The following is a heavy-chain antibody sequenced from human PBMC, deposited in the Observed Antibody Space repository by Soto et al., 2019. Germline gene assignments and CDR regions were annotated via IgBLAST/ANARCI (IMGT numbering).Heavy chain of an antibody. CDR1: GFTFSSYA. V-gene: IGHV3-23*01. D-gene: IGHD1-26*01. CDR2: ISGGGGST. CDR3: AKRGSGSQFDY. J-gene: IGHJ4*02. Sequence: EVQLLESGGGLVQPGGSLRLSCAASGFTFSSYAMSWVRQAPGKGLEWVSVISGGGGSTYYADSVKGRFTISRDNSKNTLYLQMNSLRAEDTAVHYCAKRGSGSQFDYWGQGTLVTVSS.